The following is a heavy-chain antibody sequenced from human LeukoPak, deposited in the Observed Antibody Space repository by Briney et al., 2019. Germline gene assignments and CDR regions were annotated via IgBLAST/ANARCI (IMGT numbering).Heavy chain of an antibody. V-gene: IGHV3-33*06. CDR1: GFTFSSYG. CDR3: AKDYEYNSNTWYFH. CDR2: IWYDGSNK. J-gene: IGHJ4*02. Sequence: GGSLRLSCAASGFTFSSYGMHWVRQAPGKGLEWVAVIWYDGSNKYYADSVKGRFTISRDNSKNTLYLQMNSLRAEDTAVYYCAKDYEYNSNTWYFHWGRGTLVSVSS. D-gene: IGHD6-13*01.